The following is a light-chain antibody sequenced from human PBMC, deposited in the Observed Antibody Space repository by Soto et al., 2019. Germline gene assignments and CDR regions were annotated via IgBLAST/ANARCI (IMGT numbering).Light chain of an antibody. CDR3: RQRSNWPWT. CDR2: DAS. J-gene: IGKJ1*01. CDR1: QSVSSY. Sequence: EIVLTQSPATLSLSPGERATLSCWASQSVSSYLAWYQHKPGQAPRLLIYDASNRATGIPARFSGSGSGTDFTLTISSLEPEDFAVYYCRQRSNWPWTFGQGNKVEI. V-gene: IGKV3-11*01.